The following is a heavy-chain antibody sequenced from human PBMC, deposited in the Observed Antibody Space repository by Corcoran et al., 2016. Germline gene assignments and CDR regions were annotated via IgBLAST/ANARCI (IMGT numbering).Heavy chain of an antibody. V-gene: IGHV4-34*01. CDR1: GGSFSGYY. Sequence: QVQLQQWSAGLVKPSETLSLTCAVYGGSFSGYYWSWISQPPGKRLEWIGEINHSGSTNYNPSIKSRVTISVDTSKNQFSLKLSSVTAADTAVYYRAIARQKHSSPQVISDYRGQGTLVTVSS. D-gene: IGHD3-22*01. CDR2: INHSGST. J-gene: IGHJ4*02. CDR3: AIARQKHSSPQVISDY.